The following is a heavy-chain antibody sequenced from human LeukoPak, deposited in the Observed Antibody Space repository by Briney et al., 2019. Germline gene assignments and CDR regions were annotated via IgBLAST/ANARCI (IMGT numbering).Heavy chain of an antibody. CDR2: IYTSGST. CDR3: ARDLCSSTSCYDQDAFDI. J-gene: IGHJ3*02. Sequence: PSETLSPTCTVSGGSISSYYWSWIRQPAGKGLEWIGRIYTSGSTNYNPSLKSRVTMSVDTSKNQFSLKLSSVTAADTAVYYCARDLCSSTSCYDQDAFDIWGQGTMVTVSS. CDR1: GGSISSYY. D-gene: IGHD2-2*01. V-gene: IGHV4-4*07.